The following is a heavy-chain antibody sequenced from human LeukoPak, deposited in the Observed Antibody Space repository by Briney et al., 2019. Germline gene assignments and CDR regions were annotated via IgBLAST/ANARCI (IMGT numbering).Heavy chain of an antibody. J-gene: IGHJ6*03. Sequence: GGSPRLSCAASGLTFSTSSMNWVRQAPGKGLEWVSSITSSGYIHYAQSLKGRFTISRDYAKNSLYLQMNSLRAEDTAVYYCVREAGDILTIAGAPDQFYYYMEVWGKGTSVTISS. CDR2: ITSSGYI. CDR1: GLTFSTSS. V-gene: IGHV3-21*01. CDR3: VREAGDILTIAGAPDQFYYYMEV. D-gene: IGHD3-9*01.